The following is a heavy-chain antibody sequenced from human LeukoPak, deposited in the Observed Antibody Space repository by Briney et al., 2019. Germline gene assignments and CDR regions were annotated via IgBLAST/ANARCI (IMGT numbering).Heavy chain of an antibody. Sequence: ASVKVSCKASGYTFTGYYMHWVRQAPGQGLEWMGWINPNSGGTNYAQKFQDRVTMTRDTSISTAYMELSRLRSDDTAVYYCARSPHILTGENFDYWGQGTLVTVSS. D-gene: IGHD3-9*01. CDR3: ARSPHILTGENFDY. CDR1: GYTFTGYY. CDR2: INPNSGGT. V-gene: IGHV1-2*02. J-gene: IGHJ4*02.